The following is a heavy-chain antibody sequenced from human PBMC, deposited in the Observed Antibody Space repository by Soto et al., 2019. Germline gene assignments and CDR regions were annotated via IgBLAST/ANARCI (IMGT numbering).Heavy chain of an antibody. CDR3: ARDTVVVIGGVGMDGMDV. V-gene: IGHV1-69*12. CDR2: IIPIFGTA. D-gene: IGHD3-22*01. J-gene: IGHJ6*02. CDR1: GGTFSSYA. Sequence: QVQLVQSGAEVKKPGSSVKVSCKASGGTFSSYAISWVRQAPGQGLEWMGGIIPIFGTANYAQKFKGRVTITADECTSTAYRERSSLRSEDTAVYYCARDTVVVIGGVGMDGMDVWGQGTTVTVSS.